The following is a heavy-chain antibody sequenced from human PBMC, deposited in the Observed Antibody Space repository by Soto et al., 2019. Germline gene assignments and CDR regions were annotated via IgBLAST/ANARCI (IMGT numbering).Heavy chain of an antibody. Sequence: EVQLVESGGGLVRPGGPLGPPWAASGSTSGDYDMTWAPRAPGRGRKWVSSITSNSIYKYSADSLKGRFTISRDNAKNTLFLQINSLRAEDTAVYYCARDLSGGNYYYHGLDVWGQGTTVTVSS. D-gene: IGHD1-26*01. CDR3: ARDLSGGNYYYHGLDV. CDR2: ITSNSIYK. J-gene: IGHJ6*02. CDR1: GSTSGDYD. V-gene: IGHV3-21*01.